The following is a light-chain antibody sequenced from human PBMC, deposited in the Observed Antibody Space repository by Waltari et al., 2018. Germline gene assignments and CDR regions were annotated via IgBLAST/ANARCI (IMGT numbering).Light chain of an antibody. J-gene: IGKJ4*01. CDR1: QSVSSN. V-gene: IGKV3-15*01. Sequence: EIVMTQSPATLSVSPGERATLSCRASQSVSSNLAWYQQNPGQAPRLLIYGASTRATGIQARFSGSGSGTEFTLTISSLQSEDFAVYYCQQYNNWPPLTFGGGTKVEIK. CDR2: GAS. CDR3: QQYNNWPPLT.